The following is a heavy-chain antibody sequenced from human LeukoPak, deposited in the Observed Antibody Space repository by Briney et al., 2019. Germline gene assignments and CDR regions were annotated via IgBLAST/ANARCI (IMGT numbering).Heavy chain of an antibody. CDR3: AKESCTMTNCLGD. V-gene: IGHV3-30*18. Sequence: PGGSLRLSCAASGFTFSSLVMHWVRQAPGKGLEWVAVISKDGSDKYYVDSVKGRFAISRDNSRNTLYLQMNSLRAEDTAVYFCAKESCTMTNCLGDWGQGTLVTVSS. D-gene: IGHD2-8*01. CDR1: GFTFSSLV. J-gene: IGHJ4*02. CDR2: ISKDGSDK.